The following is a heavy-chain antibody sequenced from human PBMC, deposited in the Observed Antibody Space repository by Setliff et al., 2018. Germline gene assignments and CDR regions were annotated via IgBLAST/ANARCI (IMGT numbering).Heavy chain of an antibody. Sequence: ASVKVSCKASGYTFTESILSWVRQAPGQGLEWVGWISAYNGKTYFAQKFQDRITLTTDTSTNTGYLELRGLRSDDTAVYYCLRLVRYCTKIACQATSGDEVWGLGTLVTVSS. CDR3: LRLVRYCTKIACQATSGDEV. D-gene: IGHD2-8*01. CDR2: ISAYNGKT. CDR1: GYTFTESI. V-gene: IGHV1-18*01. J-gene: IGHJ4*02.